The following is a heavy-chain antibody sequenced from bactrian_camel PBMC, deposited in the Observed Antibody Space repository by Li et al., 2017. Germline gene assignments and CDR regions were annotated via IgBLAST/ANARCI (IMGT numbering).Heavy chain of an antibody. CDR3: AAGSRVVRRAPTCAFEFSGI. CDR1: TKTGSNYY. CDR2: ISRDGTA. D-gene: IGHD5*01. Sequence: VQLVESGGGSVQAGGSLTLSCRDSTKTGSNYYMAWFRQAPGKEREWLASISRDGTASYADSVQGRFTISPISKDNAKNTVFLQMNSLQREDTAVYYCAAGSRVVRRAPTCAFEFSGIWGEGTQVTVS. J-gene: IGHJ4*01. V-gene: IGHV3S53*01.